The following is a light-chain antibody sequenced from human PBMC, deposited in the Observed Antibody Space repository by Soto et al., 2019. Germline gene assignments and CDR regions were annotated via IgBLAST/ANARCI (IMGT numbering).Light chain of an antibody. CDR1: QSISSY. Sequence: DIQMTQSPSSLSASVGDRVTITCRASQSISSYLNWYQQKPGKAPKLLIYAASSLQGGVTSRFSGSGSGTDFTLTISSLQPEDFATYYCQQSYSTPRTFGQGTKVEIK. CDR2: AAS. CDR3: QQSYSTPRT. V-gene: IGKV1-39*01. J-gene: IGKJ1*01.